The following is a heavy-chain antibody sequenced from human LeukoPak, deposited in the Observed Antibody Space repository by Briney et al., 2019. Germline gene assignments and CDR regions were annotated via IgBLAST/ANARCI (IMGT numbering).Heavy chain of an antibody. CDR2: IKQDGSAK. J-gene: IGHJ4*02. V-gene: IGHV3-7*03. Sequence: GGSLRLSCVASGFTFSSYGMSWVRQAPGKGLEWVANIKQDGSAKYYVDSVKGRFTISRDNAKNLLYLQMNSLRAEDTAVYYCALKVGDYWGQGTLVTVSS. CDR3: ALKVGDY. CDR1: GFTFSSYG. D-gene: IGHD3-10*01.